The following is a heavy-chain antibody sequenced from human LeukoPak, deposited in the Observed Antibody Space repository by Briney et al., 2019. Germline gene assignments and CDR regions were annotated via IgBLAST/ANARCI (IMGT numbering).Heavy chain of an antibody. J-gene: IGHJ5*02. CDR3: TRGARFRSYGSGTYYTSLPFDP. V-gene: IGHV1-3*02. CDR2: TNSGNGHT. CDR1: GYTFTIYT. D-gene: IGHD3-10*01. Sequence: GATVKVSCKAPGYTFTIYTIHWVRQAPGQRLEWMGWTNSGNGHTKYSQDFQGRVTITRDTSATTAYMELSSLRSEDMAVYYCTRGARFRSYGSGTYYTSLPFDPWGQGTLVTVSS.